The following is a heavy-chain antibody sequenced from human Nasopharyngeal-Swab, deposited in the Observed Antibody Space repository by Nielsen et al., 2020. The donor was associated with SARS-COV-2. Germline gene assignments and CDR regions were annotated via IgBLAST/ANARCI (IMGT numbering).Heavy chain of an antibody. J-gene: IGHJ4*02. Sequence: GGSLRLSCAASGFTFSSYAMSWVRQAPGKGLEWVSAISGSGGSTYYADSVKGRFTISRDNFKNTLYLQMNSLRAEDTAVYYCAKDSDFWSGYFDYWGQGTLVTVSS. CDR3: AKDSDFWSGYFDY. CDR1: GFTFSSYA. CDR2: ISGSGGST. V-gene: IGHV3-23*01. D-gene: IGHD3-3*01.